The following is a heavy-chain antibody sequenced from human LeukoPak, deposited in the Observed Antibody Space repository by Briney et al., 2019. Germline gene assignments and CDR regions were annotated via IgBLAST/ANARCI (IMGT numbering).Heavy chain of an antibody. D-gene: IGHD3-10*01. Sequence: GRSLRLSCTTSGFTFSTYGMHWVRQAPGKGLEWVSLIWYDGGDEYYADSVKGRFSRYRDNYKNTLYLQMNRLRVEDTDVYYCAKAQGVVQGVAHWGKGTLVTVSS. V-gene: IGHV3-33*06. J-gene: IGHJ4*02. CDR1: GFTFSTYG. CDR2: IWYDGGDE. CDR3: AKAQGVVQGVAH.